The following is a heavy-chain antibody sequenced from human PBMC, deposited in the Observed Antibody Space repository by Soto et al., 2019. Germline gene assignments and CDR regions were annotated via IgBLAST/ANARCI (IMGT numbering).Heavy chain of an antibody. V-gene: IGHV4-59*01. Sequence: SETLSLTCTVSGGSISGYYWSWIRQPPWKGLEWIGNVYYSGGAKYNPSVKRRVSISVDTSKNQFSLNLSSVTAADTAVYYCTRDGDGRMTTNPYYYYGMDVWGPGITV. CDR3: TRDGDGRMTTNPYYYYGMDV. D-gene: IGHD2-21*02. J-gene: IGHJ6*02. CDR2: VYYSGGA. CDR1: GGSISGYY.